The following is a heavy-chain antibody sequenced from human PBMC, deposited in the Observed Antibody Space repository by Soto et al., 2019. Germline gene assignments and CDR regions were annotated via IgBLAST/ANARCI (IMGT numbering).Heavy chain of an antibody. Sequence: PSQTLSLTCAISGDSVSSKSASLNLIRQSPSRGLEWLGRTYYRSKWYTEYAVSVKSRIIINPDTSKKQFSLQLNSVHPEDTAVYYCGRSGNEGAVDYWGQGTLVNVSS. D-gene: IGHD1-26*01. V-gene: IGHV6-1*01. CDR1: GDSVSSKSAS. J-gene: IGHJ4*02. CDR3: GRSGNEGAVDY. CDR2: TYYRSKWYT.